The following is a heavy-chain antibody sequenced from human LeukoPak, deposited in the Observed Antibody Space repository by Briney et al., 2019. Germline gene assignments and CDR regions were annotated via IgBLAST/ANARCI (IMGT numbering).Heavy chain of an antibody. CDR1: GGSISSVDYY. V-gene: IGHV4-30-4*01. Sequence: PSQTLSLTCTVSGGSISSVDYYWGWLRQPPGNGLEWVWHIYYSGSTHYNPSLKSRVTISVDTSKNQFSLKLSSVTAADTAAYYCARDSLLHDYGDYGSYYYGMDVWGQGTTVTVSS. J-gene: IGHJ6*02. CDR2: IYYSGST. CDR3: ARDSLLHDYGDYGSYYYGMDV. D-gene: IGHD4-17*01.